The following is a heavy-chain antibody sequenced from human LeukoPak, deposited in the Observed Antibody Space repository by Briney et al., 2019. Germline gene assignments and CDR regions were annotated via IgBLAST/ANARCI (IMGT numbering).Heavy chain of an antibody. CDR1: GYTFTGYY. J-gene: IGHJ4*02. Sequence: ASVKVSCKASGYTFTGYYIHWVRQAPGQGLEWMGWINPNSGGTNYAQKFQGRVTMTRDTSISTAYMELSRLRSDDTAVYYCARGDNWNDGVGYFDYWGQGTLVTVSS. CDR3: ARGDNWNDGVGYFDY. CDR2: INPNSGGT. D-gene: IGHD1-20*01. V-gene: IGHV1-2*02.